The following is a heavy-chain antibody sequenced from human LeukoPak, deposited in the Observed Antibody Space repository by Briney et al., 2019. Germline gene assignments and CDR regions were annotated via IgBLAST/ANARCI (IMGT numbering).Heavy chain of an antibody. CDR1: GFTFSSYA. CDR2: ISGGGGST. J-gene: IGHJ5*02. V-gene: IGHV3-23*01. CDR3: AKEEYDSGWYKWFGP. Sequence: PGGSLRLSCAASGFTFSSYAMSWVRQAPGKGLERVSAISGGGGSTYYADSVKGRFTISRDNSKDTLYLQMNSLRVEDTAVYYCAKEEYDSGWYKWFGPWGQGTLVTVSS. D-gene: IGHD6-19*01.